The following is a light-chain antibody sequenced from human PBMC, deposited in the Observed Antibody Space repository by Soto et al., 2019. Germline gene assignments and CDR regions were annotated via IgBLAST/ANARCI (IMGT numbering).Light chain of an antibody. J-gene: IGKJ5*01. CDR3: QQYATSPIT. CDR1: QSVGNNY. Sequence: EIWLTQSPGTLSLSPGERATLSCRASQSVGNNYLAWYQQKPGQAPRLLIYDASSRATGIPDRFSGSGSGTDFTLTISRLEPEDFAGYYCQQYATSPITFGQGTRLEIK. CDR2: DAS. V-gene: IGKV3-20*01.